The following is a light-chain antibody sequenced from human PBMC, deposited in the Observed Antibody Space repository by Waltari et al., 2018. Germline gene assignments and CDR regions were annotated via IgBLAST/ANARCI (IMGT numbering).Light chain of an antibody. CDR2: DVN. CDR1: NSDVGGYNY. J-gene: IGLJ2*01. CDR3: SSYTSSNTLL. Sequence: QSALTQPASVSGSPGQSITLSCTGTNSDVGGYNYVSWYQQHPGKAPKFLIYDVNNRPSGVSTRFSGSKSGNTASLTISGLQAEDEADYYCSSYTSSNTLLFGGGTKLTVL. V-gene: IGLV2-14*03.